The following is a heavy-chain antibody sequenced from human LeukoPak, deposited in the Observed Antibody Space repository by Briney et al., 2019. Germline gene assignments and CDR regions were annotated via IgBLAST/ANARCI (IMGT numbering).Heavy chain of an antibody. J-gene: IGHJ3*02. Sequence: GESLKISCKGSGYSFTSYWISWVRQMPGKGLEWMGIIYPTDSDTRYSPSFQGQVTISADKSISTAYLQWRSLKASDTAMYYCVRPRGWGGSYWSTGDSLDAFDIWGQGTMVTVSS. CDR2: IYPTDSDT. CDR1: GYSFTSYW. D-gene: IGHD1-26*01. V-gene: IGHV5-51*01. CDR3: VRPRGWGGSYWSTGDSLDAFDI.